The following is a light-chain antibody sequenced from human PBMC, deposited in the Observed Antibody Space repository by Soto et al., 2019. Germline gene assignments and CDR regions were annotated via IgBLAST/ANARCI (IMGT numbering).Light chain of an antibody. CDR3: QQYNHWPSYT. V-gene: IGKV3-15*01. CDR2: GAS. J-gene: IGKJ2*01. Sequence: EVVMTQSPATLSVSPGERATLSCRASQSISSNLAWYQQKAGQAPRLLMYGASTRTTGVPARFSGSGSGTALTLTISSLQSEDFAIYYCQQYNHWPSYTFGQGTKLEIK. CDR1: QSISSN.